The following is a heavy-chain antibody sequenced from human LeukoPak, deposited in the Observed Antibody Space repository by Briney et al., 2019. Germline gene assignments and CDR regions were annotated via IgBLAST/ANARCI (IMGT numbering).Heavy chain of an antibody. J-gene: IGHJ5*02. CDR3: AREDDYSFDP. Sequence: SVKVSCKASGGTFISYAISWVRQAPGQGVEWMGRIIPIFGTANYAQKFQGRVTITTDESTRTAYMELSSLRSEDTAVYYCAREDDYSFDPWGQGTLVTVSS. CDR2: IIPIFGTA. CDR1: GGTFISYA. V-gene: IGHV1-69*05. D-gene: IGHD4-11*01.